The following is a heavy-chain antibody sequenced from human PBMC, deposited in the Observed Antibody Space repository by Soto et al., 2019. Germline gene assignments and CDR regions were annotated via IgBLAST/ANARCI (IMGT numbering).Heavy chain of an antibody. J-gene: IGHJ4*02. CDR3: ARDRATLTACDY. CDR2: ISYDGSNK. CDR1: GFTFSSYA. V-gene: IGHV3-30-3*01. D-gene: IGHD5-12*01. Sequence: QVQLVESGGGVVQPGRSLRLSCAASGFTFSSYAMHWVRQAPGKGLEWVAVISYDGSNKYYADSVKGRFTISRDNSKNTRYLQMNSLRAEDTAVYYCARDRATLTACDYWGQGTLVTVSS.